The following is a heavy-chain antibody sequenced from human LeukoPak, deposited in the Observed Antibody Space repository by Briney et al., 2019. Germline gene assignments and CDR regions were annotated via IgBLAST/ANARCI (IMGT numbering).Heavy chain of an antibody. Sequence: PGGSLRLSCAGSGFTFRNYWMSWVRQAPGKGLEWVSTISGSGGSTYYADSVKGRFTISRDNSKNTLFLQMNSLRAEDTAIYYCAKVPIAVAASRIYFDYWGQGTLVTVSS. V-gene: IGHV3-23*01. CDR3: AKVPIAVAASRIYFDY. D-gene: IGHD6-19*01. CDR1: GFTFRNYW. J-gene: IGHJ4*02. CDR2: ISGSGGST.